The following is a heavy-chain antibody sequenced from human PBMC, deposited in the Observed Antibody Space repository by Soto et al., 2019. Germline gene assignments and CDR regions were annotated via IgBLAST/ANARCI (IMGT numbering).Heavy chain of an antibody. J-gene: IGHJ6*02. Sequence: QVQLVQSGAEVKKPGSSVKVSCKASGGTFSSYAISWVRQAPGQGREWMGGIIPIFGTANYAQKFQGRVTITADESTSTAYMELSSLRSEDTAVYYCARGMSSSEDNYYYYYGMDVWGQGTTVTVSS. CDR3: ARGMSSSEDNYYYYYGMDV. D-gene: IGHD6-6*01. CDR2: IIPIFGTA. V-gene: IGHV1-69*12. CDR1: GGTFSSYA.